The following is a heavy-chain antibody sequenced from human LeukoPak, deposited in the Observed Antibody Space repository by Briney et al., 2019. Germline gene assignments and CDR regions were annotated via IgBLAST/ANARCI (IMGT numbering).Heavy chain of an antibody. J-gene: IGHJ4*02. Sequence: PGESLKISCKGSGYSFTSYWIGWVRQMPGKGLEYMGIIHPGDSDTRYSPSFQGQVTISVDRSSSTAYIQWSRLKASDTAMYYCATHPGGLQSGFDNWGQGTLDTVSS. D-gene: IGHD5-24*01. CDR3: ATHPGGLQSGFDN. CDR2: IHPGDSDT. CDR1: GYSFTSYW. V-gene: IGHV5-51*01.